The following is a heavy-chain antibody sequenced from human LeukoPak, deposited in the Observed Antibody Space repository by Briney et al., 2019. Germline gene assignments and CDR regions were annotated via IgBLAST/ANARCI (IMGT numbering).Heavy chain of an antibody. CDR2: IYYSGST. CDR1: GGSISSYY. CDR3: ARGTYYYGSGSRD. V-gene: IGHV4-59*12. J-gene: IGHJ4*02. Sequence: SETLSLTCTVSGGSISSYYWSWIRQPPGKGLEWIGYIYYSGSTNYNPSLKSRVTISVDTSKNQFSLKLSSVTAADTAVYYCARGTYYYGSGSRDWGQGTLVTVSS. D-gene: IGHD3-10*01.